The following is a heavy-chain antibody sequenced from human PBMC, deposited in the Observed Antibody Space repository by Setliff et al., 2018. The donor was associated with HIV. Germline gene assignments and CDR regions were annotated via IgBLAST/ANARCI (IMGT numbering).Heavy chain of an antibody. D-gene: IGHD1-26*01. CDR1: GYRFNTYG. V-gene: IGHV1-18*01. CDR3: ARVPVSNYYYFDS. CDR2: ISPYNGDT. Sequence: ASVKVSCKASGYRFNTYGISWVRQAPGQGLEWMGWISPYNGDTRFAQSLQGRVTLTTDASTNTAYMELRSLRSADSAVYYCARVPVSNYYYFDSWGQGTQVTVSS. J-gene: IGHJ4*02.